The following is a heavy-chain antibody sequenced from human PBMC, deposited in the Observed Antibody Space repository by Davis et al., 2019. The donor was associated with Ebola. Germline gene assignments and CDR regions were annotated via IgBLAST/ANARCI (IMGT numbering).Heavy chain of an antibody. CDR2: INPNSGGT. J-gene: IGHJ4*02. CDR3: ARDMQRGSYFFDY. D-gene: IGHD1-26*01. Sequence: ASVKVSCKASGYTFTGYYMHWVRQAPGQGLEWMGWINPNSGGTNYAQKFQGRVTMTRDTSISTAYMELSRLRSDDTAVYYCARDMQRGSYFFDYWGQGTLVTVSS. V-gene: IGHV1-2*02. CDR1: GYTFTGYY.